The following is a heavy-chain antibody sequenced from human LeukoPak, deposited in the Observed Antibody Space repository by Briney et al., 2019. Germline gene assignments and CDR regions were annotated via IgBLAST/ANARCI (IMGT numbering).Heavy chain of an antibody. CDR1: GFTFDDYG. CDR3: ARDEFGQFLRGMDV. J-gene: IGHJ6*02. CDR2: INWSGGST. Sequence: PGGSLRLSCAASGFTFDDYGMSWVRQAPGKGLEWVAGINWSGGSTGYAGSVKGRFTISRDNAKNCLYLQMNSLGAEDTALYYCARDEFGQFLRGMDVWGQGTTVSVSS. V-gene: IGHV3-20*04. D-gene: IGHD3-10*01.